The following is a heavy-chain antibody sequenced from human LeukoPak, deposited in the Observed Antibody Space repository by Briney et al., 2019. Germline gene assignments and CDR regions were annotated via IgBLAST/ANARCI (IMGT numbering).Heavy chain of an antibody. J-gene: IGHJ5*02. Sequence: SETLSLTCTVSGGSISSGGYYWSWIRQHPGKGLEWIGYIYYSGSTYYNPSLKSRVTISVDTSKNQFSLKLSSVTAADTAVYYCARDSPYYYGSSWFDPWGQGTLVTVSS. CDR3: ARDSPYYYGSSWFDP. V-gene: IGHV4-31*03. D-gene: IGHD3-10*01. CDR2: IYYSGST. CDR1: GGSISSGGYY.